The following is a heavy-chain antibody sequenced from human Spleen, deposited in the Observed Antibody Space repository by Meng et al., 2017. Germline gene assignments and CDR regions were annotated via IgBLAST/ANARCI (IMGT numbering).Heavy chain of an antibody. CDR2: INHSGST. CDR1: GGSFSDYY. J-gene: IGHJ4*02. D-gene: IGHD4-17*01. V-gene: IGHV4-34*01. Sequence: SETLSLNCVVSGGSFSDYYWSWIRQPPGKGLEWIGEINHSGSTNYNPSLKSRVTISVDTSKNQFSLKLSSVTAADTAVYYCARGVGMTTVNIFDYWGQGTLVTVSS. CDR3: ARGVGMTTVNIFDY.